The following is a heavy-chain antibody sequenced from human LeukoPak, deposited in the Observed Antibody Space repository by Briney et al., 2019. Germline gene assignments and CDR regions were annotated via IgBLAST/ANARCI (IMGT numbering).Heavy chain of an antibody. CDR2: IYYSGST. Sequence: SETLSLTCAVYGGSFSGYYWSWIRQHPGKGLEWIGYIYYSGSTYYNPSLKSRVTISVDTSKNQFSLKLSSVTAADTAVYYCARVETEATENAFDIWGQGTMVTVSS. V-gene: IGHV4-31*11. J-gene: IGHJ3*02. CDR3: ARVETEATENAFDI. CDR1: GGSFSGYY. D-gene: IGHD6-25*01.